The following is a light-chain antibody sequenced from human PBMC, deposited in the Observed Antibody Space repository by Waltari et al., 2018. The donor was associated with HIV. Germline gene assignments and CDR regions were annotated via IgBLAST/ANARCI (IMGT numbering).Light chain of an antibody. V-gene: IGLV3-25*03. CDR3: QSADTTGTYRV. CDR1: ALPKQF. J-gene: IGLJ3*02. Sequence: SYELTQAPSVSVSPGQTARITCSGDALPKQFAYWYQQQTGQAPVLVIYKDNERPSGIPERVSGSSSGTTVTLTISGVQAEDEADYYCQSADTTGTYRVFGGGTKLTVL. CDR2: KDN.